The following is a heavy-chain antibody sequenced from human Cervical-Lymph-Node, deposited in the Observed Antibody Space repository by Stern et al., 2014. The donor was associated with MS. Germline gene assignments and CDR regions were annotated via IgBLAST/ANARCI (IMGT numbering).Heavy chain of an antibody. D-gene: IGHD5-12*01. Sequence: QLVQSGAEVKKPGASVKVSCKASGYTFTNYYIHWVRQAPGQGLEWMGIINPSGGSTTYAQKFQGRVTMTRDTSTSTVYMDLSSLRSEDTAVYYCARGYVYGFDYWGQGALVTVSS. J-gene: IGHJ4*02. CDR1: GYTFTNYY. CDR2: INPSGGST. CDR3: ARGYVYGFDY. V-gene: IGHV1-46*01.